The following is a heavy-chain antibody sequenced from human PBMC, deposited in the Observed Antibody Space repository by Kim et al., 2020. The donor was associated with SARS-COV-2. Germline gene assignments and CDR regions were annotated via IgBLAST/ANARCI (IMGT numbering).Heavy chain of an antibody. D-gene: IGHD7-27*01. V-gene: IGHV3-23*01. CDR2: ITPSGGTK. CDR1: GVTYANFP. Sequence: GGSLRLSCVASGVTYANFPMSWVRLAPGKGLEWVSSITPSGGTKYYADSVRGRFTVSRDMATETLYLEMQSLGAEDTAVYFCAKEPPRLGAKWGTFSWYFDVWGRGTLVTVSS. CDR3: AKEPPRLGAKWGTFSWYFDV. J-gene: IGHJ2*01.